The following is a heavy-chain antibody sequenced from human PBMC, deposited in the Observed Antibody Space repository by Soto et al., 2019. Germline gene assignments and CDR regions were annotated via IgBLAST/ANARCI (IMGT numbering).Heavy chain of an antibody. CDR3: ARHPTTVTRQIDY. J-gene: IGHJ4*02. CDR1: GGSISSYY. V-gene: IGHV4-59*08. Sequence: SETLSLTCTVSGGSISSYYWSWIRQPPGKGLEWIGYIYYSGSTNYNPSLKSRVTISVDTSKNQFSLKLSSVTAADTAVYYCARHPTTVTRQIDYWGQGTLVTVSS. CDR2: IYYSGST. D-gene: IGHD4-17*01.